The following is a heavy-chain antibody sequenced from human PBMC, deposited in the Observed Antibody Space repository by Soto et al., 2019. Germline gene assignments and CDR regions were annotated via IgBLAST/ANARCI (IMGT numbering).Heavy chain of an antibody. CDR3: ATISYGGNTDY. V-gene: IGHV1-69*13. J-gene: IGHJ4*02. Sequence: SVKVSFKASGGTFSSYAISSVRQAPGQGLEWMGGIIPIFGTANYAQKFQGRVTITADESTSTAYMELSSLRSEDTAVYYCATISYGGNTDYWGKGTLVTVSS. CDR2: IIPIFGTA. D-gene: IGHD2-15*01. CDR1: GGTFSSYA.